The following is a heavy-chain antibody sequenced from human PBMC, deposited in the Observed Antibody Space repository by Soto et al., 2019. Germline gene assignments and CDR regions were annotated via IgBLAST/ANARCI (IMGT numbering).Heavy chain of an antibody. D-gene: IGHD3-22*01. CDR2: IYYSGST. CDR1: GGSISSDY. CDR3: ARRDYYDSSDFYFDY. Sequence: SETLSLTCTVSGGSISSDYWSWIRQPPGKGLEWIGYIYYSGSTNYNPSLKSRVTISVDTSKNQFSLKLSSVTAADTAVYYCARRDYYDSSDFYFDYWGQGTLVTVSS. J-gene: IGHJ4*02. V-gene: IGHV4-59*08.